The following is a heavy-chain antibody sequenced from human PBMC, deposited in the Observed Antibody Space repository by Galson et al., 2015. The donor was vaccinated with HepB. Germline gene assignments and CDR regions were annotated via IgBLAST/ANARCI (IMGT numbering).Heavy chain of an antibody. CDR3: AKDWGGRAKHCSSTSCYWPSYYYYGMDV. D-gene: IGHD2-2*01. Sequence: SLRLSCAASGFTFDDYAMHWVRQAPGKGLEWVSGISWNSGSIGYADSVKGRFTISRDNAKNSLYLQMNSLRAEDTALYYCAKDWGGRAKHCSSTSCYWPSYYYYGMDVWGQGTTVTVSS. J-gene: IGHJ6*02. CDR1: GFTFDDYA. V-gene: IGHV3-9*01. CDR2: ISWNSGSI.